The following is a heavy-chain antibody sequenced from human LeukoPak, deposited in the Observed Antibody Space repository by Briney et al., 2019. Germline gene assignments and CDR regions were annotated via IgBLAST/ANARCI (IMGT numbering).Heavy chain of an antibody. J-gene: IGHJ3*02. Sequence: PSETLSLTCAVSGYSISSGYYWGWIRQPPGKGLEWIGSIYYSGSTYYNPSLKSRVTISVDTSKNQFSLKLSSVTAADTAVYYCARQRRYFDWFPLGDAFDIWGQGTMVTVSS. CDR1: GYSISSGYY. CDR3: ARQRRYFDWFPLGDAFDI. CDR2: IYYSGST. V-gene: IGHV4-38-2*01. D-gene: IGHD3-9*01.